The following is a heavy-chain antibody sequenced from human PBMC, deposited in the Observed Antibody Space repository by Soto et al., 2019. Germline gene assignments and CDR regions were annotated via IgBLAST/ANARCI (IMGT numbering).Heavy chain of an antibody. V-gene: IGHV4-30-2*01. J-gene: IGHJ6*02. CDR3: ARAHYGDYGYGMDV. CDR2: IYDSGST. D-gene: IGHD4-17*01. Sequence: QLQLQESGSGLVKPSQTLSLTCAVSGGSISSGGYSWSWIRQPPGKVLEWIGYIYDSGSTYYNPSHKSRVTITVDRSKNQFSLKLSSVTAADTAVYYCARAHYGDYGYGMDVWGQGTTVTVSS. CDR1: GGSISSGGYS.